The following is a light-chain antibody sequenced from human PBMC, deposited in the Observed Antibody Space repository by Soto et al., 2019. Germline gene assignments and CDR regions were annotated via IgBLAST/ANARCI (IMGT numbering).Light chain of an antibody. CDR1: QSVSSY. J-gene: IGKJ5*01. Sequence: EIALTQSPATPSLSPGERATPTCRASQSVSSYLAWYQQKPGQAPRLLIYDASNRATGIPARFSGSGSGTEFTLTISSLRSEDFAVYYCQQYNNWPPITFGQGNDWR. CDR2: DAS. V-gene: IGKV3-11*01. CDR3: QQYNNWPPIT.